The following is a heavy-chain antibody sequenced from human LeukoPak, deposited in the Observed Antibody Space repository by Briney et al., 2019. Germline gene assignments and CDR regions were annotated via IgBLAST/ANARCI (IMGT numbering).Heavy chain of an antibody. V-gene: IGHV3-23*01. CDR2: ISGSGGST. Sequence: QPGGSLRLSCAASGFTFSSYGMSWVRQAPGKGLEWVSAISGSGGSTYYADSVKGRFTISRDNSKNTLYLQMNSLRAEDTAVYYCAKGALWFGELLPGPYYFDYWGQGTLVTVSS. CDR3: AKGALWFGELLPGPYYFDY. CDR1: GFTFSSYG. J-gene: IGHJ4*02. D-gene: IGHD3-10*01.